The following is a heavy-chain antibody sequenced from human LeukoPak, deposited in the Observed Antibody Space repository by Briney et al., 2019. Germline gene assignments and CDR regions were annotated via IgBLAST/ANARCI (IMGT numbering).Heavy chain of an antibody. J-gene: IGHJ4*02. CDR3: AREGYCSGGSCYRGNIDY. V-gene: IGHV4-39*07. Sequence: SETLSLTCTVSGGSISSSSYYWGWIRQPPGKGLEWIGSIYYSGSTYYNPSLKSRVTISIDTSKNQFSLKLTSVTAADTAVYYCAREGYCSGGSCYRGNIDYWGQGTLVTVSS. CDR1: GGSISSSSYY. D-gene: IGHD2-15*01. CDR2: IYYSGST.